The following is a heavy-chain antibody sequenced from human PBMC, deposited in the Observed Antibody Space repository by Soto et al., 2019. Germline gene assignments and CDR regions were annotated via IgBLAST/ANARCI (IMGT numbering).Heavy chain of an antibody. CDR1: GGTISSSSNY. D-gene: IGHD4-17*01. J-gene: IGHJ4*02. Sequence: SXTLRLACTVSGGTISSSSNYWGWIRHRAGKGLEWIGSIYYSGSTYYNPSLKSRVTISVDTSKNQFSLKLSSVTAADTAVYYCARKEPTVTTGCFDYWGQGPLVTVSS. CDR3: ARKEPTVTTGCFDY. CDR2: IYYSGST. V-gene: IGHV4-39*01.